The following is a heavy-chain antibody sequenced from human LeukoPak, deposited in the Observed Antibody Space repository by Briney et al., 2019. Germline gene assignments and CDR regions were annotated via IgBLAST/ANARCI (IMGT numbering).Heavy chain of an antibody. J-gene: IGHJ4*02. D-gene: IGHD4-17*01. CDR3: AKDVDGYYFDY. V-gene: IGHV3-30*18. CDR2: ISYDGSNK. Sequence: GGCLRLSCAASGFTFSSYGMHWVRQAPGKGLGWVAVISYDGSNKYYADSVKGRFTISRDNSKNTLYLQMNSLRAEDTAVYYCAKDVDGYYFDYWGQGTLVTVSS. CDR1: GFTFSSYG.